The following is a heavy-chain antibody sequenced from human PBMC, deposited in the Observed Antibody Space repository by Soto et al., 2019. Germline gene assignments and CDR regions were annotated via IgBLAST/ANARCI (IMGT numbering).Heavy chain of an antibody. CDR3: ARAKYYDTLTGISAFDI. V-gene: IGHV4-59*01. J-gene: IGHJ3*02. D-gene: IGHD3-9*01. CDR2: IYYSGST. CDR1: GGSISSYY. Sequence: SETPSLTCTVSGGSISSYYWSWIRQPPGKGLEWIGYIYYSGSTNYNPSLKSRVTISVDTSKNQFSLKLSSVTAADTAVYYCARAKYYDTLTGISAFDIWGQGTMVTVSS.